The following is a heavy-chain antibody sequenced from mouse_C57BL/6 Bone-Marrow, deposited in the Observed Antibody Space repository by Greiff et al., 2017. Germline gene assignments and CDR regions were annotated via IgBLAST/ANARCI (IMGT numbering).Heavy chain of an antibody. CDR3: ARESDCVGCYAMDY. Sequence: QVQLQQPGAELVKPGASVKMSCKASGYTFTSYRITWVKQRPGQGLEWIGDIYPGSGSTNYNEKFKSKATLTVETSSSTAYLQLSSLTSDDSAVYYCARESDCVGCYAMDYWGQGTSVTVSS. J-gene: IGHJ4*01. V-gene: IGHV1-55*01. CDR2: IYPGSGST. D-gene: IGHD2-13*01. CDR1: GYTFTSYR.